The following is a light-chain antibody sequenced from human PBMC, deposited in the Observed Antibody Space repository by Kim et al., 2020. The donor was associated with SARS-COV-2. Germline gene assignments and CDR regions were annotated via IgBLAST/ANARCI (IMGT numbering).Light chain of an antibody. V-gene: IGLV3-1*01. CDR1: KLGDKY. CDR2: QDS. J-gene: IGLJ2*01. Sequence: SYELTQPPSVSVSPGQTASITCSGDKLGDKYACWYQQKPGQSPVVVTYQDSKRPSGIPERFSGSNSGNTATLTISGTQAMDEADYYCQAWDSSTVVFGGG. CDR3: QAWDSSTVV.